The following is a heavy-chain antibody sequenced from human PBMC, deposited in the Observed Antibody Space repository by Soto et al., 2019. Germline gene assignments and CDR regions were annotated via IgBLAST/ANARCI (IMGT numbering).Heavy chain of an antibody. Sequence: PSESMALTCTVSGCCMCSSGDYWGWIRQPPGKGLEWIGSIYYSGSTYYNPSLKSRVTISVDTSKNQFSLKLSSVTAADTAVYYCARWGSYRRKNYYYYGMDVWGQGTTVTVSS. CDR1: GCCMCSSGDY. CDR2: IYYSGST. D-gene: IGHD3-16*02. CDR3: ARWGSYRRKNYYYYGMDV. J-gene: IGHJ6*02. V-gene: IGHV4-39*01.